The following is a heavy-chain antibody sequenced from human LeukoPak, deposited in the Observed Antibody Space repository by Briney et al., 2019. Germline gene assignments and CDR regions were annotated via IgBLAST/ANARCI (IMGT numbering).Heavy chain of an antibody. CDR3: ARKYDILTGYDNWFDP. Sequence: ASVKVSCKASGYTFTSYGISWVRQAPGQGLEWMGWINPNTGATKYAEKFQGRVTMTGDTSISTGYMELSSLRSDDTAVYFCARKYDILTGYDNWFDPWGQGTLVTVSS. J-gene: IGHJ5*02. CDR2: INPNTGAT. CDR1: GYTFTSYG. V-gene: IGHV1-2*02. D-gene: IGHD3-9*01.